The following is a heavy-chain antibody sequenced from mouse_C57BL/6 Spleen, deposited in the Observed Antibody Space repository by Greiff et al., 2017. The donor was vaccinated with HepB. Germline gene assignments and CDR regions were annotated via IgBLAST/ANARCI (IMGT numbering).Heavy chain of an antibody. D-gene: IGHD1-1*01. J-gene: IGHJ2*01. Sequence: VQLKESGGGLVKPGGSLKLSCAASGFTFSSYAMSWVRQTPEKRLEWVATISDGGSYTYYPDNVKGRFTISRDNAKNNLYLQMSHLKSEDTAMYYCAREKGGLRLYYFDYWGQGTTLTVSS. CDR1: GFTFSSYA. CDR3: AREKGGLRLYYFDY. CDR2: ISDGGSYT. V-gene: IGHV5-4*01.